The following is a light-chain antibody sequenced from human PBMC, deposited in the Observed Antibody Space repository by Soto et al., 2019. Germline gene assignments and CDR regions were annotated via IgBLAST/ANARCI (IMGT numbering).Light chain of an antibody. V-gene: IGKV3-11*01. CDR1: QSVSSY. CDR3: XXXXNWPPYT. J-gene: IGKJ2*01. Sequence: EIVLTQSPATLSLSPGERATLSCRASQSVSSYLAWYQQKPGQAPRLLIYDASNRATGIPARFSGSGSGTDFTLTISXXXXEDXXVXXXXXXXNWPPYTFGQGTKLEIK. CDR2: DAS.